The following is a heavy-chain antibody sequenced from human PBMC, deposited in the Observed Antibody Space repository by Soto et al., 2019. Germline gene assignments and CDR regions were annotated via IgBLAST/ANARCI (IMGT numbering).Heavy chain of an antibody. V-gene: IGHV5-51*01. CDR3: ARSPSGTLNPYYFDY. Sequence: GESLKISCKGSGYSFTNYWIGWVRQMPGKGLEWMGIIYPGDSDTRYSPSFQGQVAISADKSIRTAYLQWSSLRASDTAMYYCARSPSGTLNPYYFDYWGQGTLVTVSS. CDR2: IYPGDSDT. CDR1: GYSFTNYW. D-gene: IGHD1-26*01. J-gene: IGHJ4*02.